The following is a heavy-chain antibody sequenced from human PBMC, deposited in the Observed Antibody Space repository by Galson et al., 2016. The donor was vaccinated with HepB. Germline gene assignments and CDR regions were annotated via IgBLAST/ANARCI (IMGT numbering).Heavy chain of an antibody. D-gene: IGHD2-2*01. CDR2: VNHSGST. CDR1: EFTFSSYA. Sequence: LRLSCAASEFTFSSYAMSWVRQTPGKGLEWIGDVNHSGSTKYNPSFKSRLSISLDRSKNQFSVTLNSVTAADTVLYLCARYSSSWSKYFQYWGQGSPVTVFS. V-gene: IGHV4-34*01. J-gene: IGHJ1*01. CDR3: ARYSSSWSKYFQY.